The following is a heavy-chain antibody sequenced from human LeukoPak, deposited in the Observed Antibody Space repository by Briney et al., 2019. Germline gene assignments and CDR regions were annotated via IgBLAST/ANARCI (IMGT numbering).Heavy chain of an antibody. J-gene: IGHJ4*02. CDR2: TFYRSKWSS. CDR1: GDSVSGKSVA. V-gene: IGHV6-1*01. CDR3: ARGDGPIHGRYYFDY. Sequence: SQTLSLTCAISGDSVSGKSVAWNWIRQSPSRGLEWLGGTFYRSKWSSEYATSMKGRITINPDTSKNQFSLQLISVTPEDTAVYSCARGDGPIHGRYYFDYWGQGTLITVSS. D-gene: IGHD3-10*01.